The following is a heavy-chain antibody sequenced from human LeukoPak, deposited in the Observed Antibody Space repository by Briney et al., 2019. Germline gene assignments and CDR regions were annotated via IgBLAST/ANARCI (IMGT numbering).Heavy chain of an antibody. CDR3: ARNDCRGGSCYYYGMDV. D-gene: IGHD2-15*01. V-gene: IGHV4-30-4*01. CDR2: IYSSGTT. Sequence: SETLSLTCTVSGGSISSGDYYWSWIRQPPGKGLEWIGYIYSSGTTYYNPSLKSRVTISVDTSSNHFSLKLSSVTAADTAVYYCARNDCRGGSCYYYGMDVWGQGTPVTVSS. J-gene: IGHJ6*02. CDR1: GGSISSGDYY.